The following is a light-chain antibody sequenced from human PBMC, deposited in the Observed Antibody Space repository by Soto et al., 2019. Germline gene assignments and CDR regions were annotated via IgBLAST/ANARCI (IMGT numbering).Light chain of an antibody. J-gene: IGKJ3*01. V-gene: IGKV3-15*01. CDR1: QSVSSN. Sequence: EIVMTQSPATLSVSPGERATLSCRASQSVSSNLAWYQQKPGQAPRLLIYGASTRATGIPARFSGSGSGTEFTLTISSLQSEDFAVYYCQQYNNWRLTSGPGTKVDIK. CDR2: GAS. CDR3: QQYNNWRLT.